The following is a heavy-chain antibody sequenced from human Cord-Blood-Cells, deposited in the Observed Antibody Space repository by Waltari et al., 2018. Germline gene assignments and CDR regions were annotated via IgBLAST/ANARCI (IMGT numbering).Heavy chain of an antibody. J-gene: IGHJ3*02. D-gene: IGHD3-3*01. V-gene: IGHV1-24*01. CDR2: FDPEDGET. CDR1: GYTLTELS. Sequence: QVQLVQSGAEVKKPGASVKVSCKVSGYTLTELSMHWVRQAPGKGLEWMGGFDPEDGETIYAQKVQGRVTITEDTSTDTAYMELSSLRSEDTAVYYCATGIFGVVIDAFDIWGQGTMVTVSS. CDR3: ATGIFGVVIDAFDI.